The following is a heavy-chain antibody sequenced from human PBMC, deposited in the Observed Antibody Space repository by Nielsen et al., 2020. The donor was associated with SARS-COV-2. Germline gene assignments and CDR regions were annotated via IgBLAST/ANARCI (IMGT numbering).Heavy chain of an antibody. V-gene: IGHV1-69*02. CDR3: ASVYGDYADAFDI. D-gene: IGHD4-17*01. CDR2: IVPILGIA. J-gene: IGHJ3*02. Sequence: WVRQAPGQGLEWMGRIVPILGIANYAQKFQGRVTITADKSTSTAYMELSSLRSEDTAVYYCASVYGDYADAFDIWGQGTMVTVSS.